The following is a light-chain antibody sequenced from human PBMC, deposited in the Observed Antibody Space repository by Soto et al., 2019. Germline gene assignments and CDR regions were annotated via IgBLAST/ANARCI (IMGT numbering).Light chain of an antibody. Sequence: QSVLTQPPSMSGAPGQRVTISCTRSSSNIGAGYDVHWYQQLPGTAPKLLIYGNSHRPSGVPDRFSGSKSGTSASLAITGLQAEDEADYYCQSYDSSLSGLGVFGGGTKLTVL. V-gene: IGLV1-40*01. CDR1: SSNIGAGYD. CDR3: QSYDSSLSGLGV. J-gene: IGLJ3*02. CDR2: GNS.